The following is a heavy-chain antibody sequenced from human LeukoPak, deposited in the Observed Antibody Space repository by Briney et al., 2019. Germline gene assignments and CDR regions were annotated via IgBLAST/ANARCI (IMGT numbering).Heavy chain of an antibody. CDR2: IKSKTDGGTT. CDR1: GFTFSNAW. V-gene: IGHV3-15*01. Sequence: GGSLRLSCAASGFTFSNAWMSWVRQAPGKGLEWVGRIKSKTDGGTTDYAAPVKGRFTISRDDSKNTLYLQMNSLKTEDTAVYYCTTDGETYYYDSSGYYSHDYWGQGTLVTVS. J-gene: IGHJ4*02. CDR3: TTDGETYYYDSSGYYSHDY. D-gene: IGHD3-22*01.